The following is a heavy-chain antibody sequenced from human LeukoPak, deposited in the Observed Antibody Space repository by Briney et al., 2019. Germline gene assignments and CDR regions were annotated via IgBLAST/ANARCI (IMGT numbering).Heavy chain of an antibody. CDR2: IYHSGST. CDR3: ARVAAAGYYGMDV. CDR1: GGSISSGGYS. Sequence: SETLSLTCAVSGGSISSGGYSWSWIRQPPGKGLEWLGYIYHSGSTYYNPSLKSRVTISVDRSKNQFSLKLSSVTAADTAVYYCARVAAAGYYGMDVWGKGTTVTVSP. J-gene: IGHJ6*04. D-gene: IGHD6-13*01. V-gene: IGHV4-30-2*01.